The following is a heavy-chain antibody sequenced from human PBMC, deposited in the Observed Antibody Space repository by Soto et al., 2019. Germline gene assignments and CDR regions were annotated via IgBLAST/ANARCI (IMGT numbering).Heavy chain of an antibody. V-gene: IGHV3-9*01. J-gene: IGHJ2*01. CDR3: AKDFTGRGFWYFDL. Sequence: EVQLVESGGGLVQPGRSLRLSCAASGFTVDNYAMHWVRQVPGKGLEWVSGISWNSGRIGYAASVKGRFTISRDNAKNSLYLQMNSLRAEDTALYSCAKDFTGRGFWYFDLGGRGTLVTVSA. D-gene: IGHD3-16*01. CDR2: ISWNSGRI. CDR1: GFTVDNYA.